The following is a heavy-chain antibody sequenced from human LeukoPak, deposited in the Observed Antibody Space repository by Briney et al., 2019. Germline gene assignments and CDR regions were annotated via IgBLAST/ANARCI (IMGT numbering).Heavy chain of an antibody. CDR3: ATWAFYHSLDV. Sequence: GGPLRLSCAASGFTFYAYAMHWVRQAPGKGLEWVSLINKDGSATYYADSVKGRFTISRDNSKNSLYLQMNSLRSEDTALYYCATWAFYHSLDVWGQGTTVTVSS. D-gene: IGHD1-26*01. J-gene: IGHJ6*02. V-gene: IGHV3-43*02. CDR1: GFTFYAYA. CDR2: INKDGSAT.